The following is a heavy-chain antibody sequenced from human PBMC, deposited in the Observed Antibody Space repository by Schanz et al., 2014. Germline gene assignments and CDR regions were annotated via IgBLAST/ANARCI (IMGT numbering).Heavy chain of an antibody. CDR3: ARGRGCTGGSCYSWFDL. V-gene: IGHV1-18*01. J-gene: IGHJ5*02. CDR1: GYTFTSYG. CDR2: ISPYNGNT. Sequence: QVQLVQSGAEVKKPGASVKVSCKASGYTFTSYGISWVRQAPGQGLDWMGWISPYNGNTNYAQKLQGRVTMTADTSTSTAYMDLRSLRSDDTAVYYCARGRGCTGGSCYSWFDLWGQGTLVTVAS. D-gene: IGHD2-15*01.